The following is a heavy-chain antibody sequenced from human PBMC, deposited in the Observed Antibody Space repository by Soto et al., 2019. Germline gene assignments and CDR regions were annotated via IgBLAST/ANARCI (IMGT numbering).Heavy chain of an antibody. D-gene: IGHD4-4*01. Sequence: GGSLRLSCAASGFTFSNYAMHWVRQAPGKGLEWVAVISYDGTNKYYADSVKGRFTISRDNSKNTLYLQMNSLRTEDTAVYYCARGKGMATVFGYWGQGTLVTVSS. J-gene: IGHJ4*02. CDR3: ARGKGMATVFGY. V-gene: IGHV3-30-3*01. CDR1: GFTFSNYA. CDR2: ISYDGTNK.